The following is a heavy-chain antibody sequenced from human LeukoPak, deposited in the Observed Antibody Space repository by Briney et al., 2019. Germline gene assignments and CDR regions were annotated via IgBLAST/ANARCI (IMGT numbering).Heavy chain of an antibody. CDR3: AREAEDTAMVFFDY. CDR1: GGTFSSYA. V-gene: IGHV1-69*04. J-gene: IGHJ4*02. D-gene: IGHD5-18*01. CDR2: IIPILGIA. Sequence: SVKVSCKASGGTFSSYAISWVRQAPGQGLEWMGRIIPILGIANYAQKFQGRVTITADKSTSTAYMELSSLRSEDTAVYYCAREAEDTAMVFFDYWGQGTLVTVSS.